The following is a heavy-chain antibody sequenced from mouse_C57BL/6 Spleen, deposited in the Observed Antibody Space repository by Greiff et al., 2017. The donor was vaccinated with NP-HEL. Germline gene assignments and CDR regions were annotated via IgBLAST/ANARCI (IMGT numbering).Heavy chain of an antibody. V-gene: IGHV1-64*01. D-gene: IGHD1-1*01. CDR2: IHPKSGST. Sequence: QVQLQPPGAELVKPGASVKLSCKASGYTFTSYWMHWVKQRPGQGLEWIGMIHPKSGSTHYNEKFKSKATLTVDKSSNTAYLPLRSLPSEASAVDYCARRDYYGSSPSWYFDVWGTGTTVTVSS. CDR1: GYTFTSYW. CDR3: ARRDYYGSSPSWYFDV. J-gene: IGHJ1*03.